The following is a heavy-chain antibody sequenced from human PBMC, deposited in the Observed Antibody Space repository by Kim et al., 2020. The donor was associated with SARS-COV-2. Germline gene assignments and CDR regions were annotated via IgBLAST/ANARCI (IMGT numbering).Heavy chain of an antibody. D-gene: IGHD2-2*01. Sequence: SVKVSCKASGGTFSSYAISWVRQAPGQGLEWMGGIIPIFGTANYAQKFQGRVTITADESTSTAYMELSSLRSEDTAVYYCARSSYSDIVVVPAAISYYGMDVWGQGTTVTVSS. V-gene: IGHV1-69*13. CDR3: ARSSYSDIVVVPAAISYYGMDV. J-gene: IGHJ6*02. CDR2: IIPIFGTA. CDR1: GGTFSSYA.